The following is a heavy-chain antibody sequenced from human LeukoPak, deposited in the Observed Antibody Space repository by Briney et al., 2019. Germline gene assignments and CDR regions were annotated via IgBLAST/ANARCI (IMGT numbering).Heavy chain of an antibody. CDR3: AKEVVPAAMMVGYFDY. J-gene: IGHJ4*02. D-gene: IGHD2-2*01. Sequence: GGSLRLSCAASGFTFSSYAMSWVRQAPGKGLEWVSAISGSGGSTYYADSVKGRFTISRDNSKNTLCLQMNSLRAEDTAVYYCAKEVVPAAMMVGYFDYWGQGTLVTVSS. V-gene: IGHV3-23*01. CDR1: GFTFSSYA. CDR2: ISGSGGST.